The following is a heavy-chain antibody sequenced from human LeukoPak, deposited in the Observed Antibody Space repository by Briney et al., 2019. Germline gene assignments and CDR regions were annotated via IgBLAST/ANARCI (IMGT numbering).Heavy chain of an antibody. V-gene: IGHV3-23*01. CDR3: AKGRYYYDSSGYYAPDY. D-gene: IGHD3-22*01. CDR1: GFTFSSYA. J-gene: IGHJ4*02. Sequence: GGSLRLSCAASGFTFSSYAMSWVRQAPGKGLEWVSAISGSSGSTYYADSVKGRFTISRDNSENTLYLQMNSLGAEDTAVYYCAKGRYYYDSSGYYAPDYWGQGTLVTVSS. CDR2: ISGSSGST.